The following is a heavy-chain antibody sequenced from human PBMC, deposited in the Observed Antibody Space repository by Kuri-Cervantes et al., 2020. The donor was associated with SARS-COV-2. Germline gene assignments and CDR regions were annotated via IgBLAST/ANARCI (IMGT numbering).Heavy chain of an antibody. D-gene: IGHD3-10*01. Sequence: GESLKISCAASGFTFSSYGMHWVRQAPGKGLEWVAVIWYDGSNKYYADSVKGRFTISRDNSKNTLYLQMNSLRAEDTAVYYCARGRSGLDYWGQGTLVTCYS. V-gene: IGHV3-33*01. J-gene: IGHJ4*02. CDR1: GFTFSSYG. CDR3: ARGRSGLDY. CDR2: IWYDGSNK.